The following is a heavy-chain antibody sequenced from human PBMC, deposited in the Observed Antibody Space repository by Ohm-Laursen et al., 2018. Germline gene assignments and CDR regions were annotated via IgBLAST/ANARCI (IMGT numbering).Heavy chain of an antibody. CDR2: MNPNSGNT. CDR3: ARTWAMATTNGGGY. Sequence: VASVKVSCKASGYTFTSYDINWVRQATGQGLEWMGWMNPNSGNTGYAQKFQGRVTMTRNTSISTAYMELSSLRSEDTAVYYCARTWAMATTNGGGYWGQGTLVTVSS. D-gene: IGHD5-24*01. CDR1: GYTFTSYD. J-gene: IGHJ4*02. V-gene: IGHV1-8*01.